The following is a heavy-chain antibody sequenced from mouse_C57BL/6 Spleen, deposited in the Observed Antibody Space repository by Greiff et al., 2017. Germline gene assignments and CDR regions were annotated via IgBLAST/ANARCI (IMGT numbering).Heavy chain of an antibody. CDR3: AREDGYSVAWFAY. V-gene: IGHV1-64*01. J-gene: IGHJ3*01. D-gene: IGHD2-3*01. CDR2: IYPNSGST. CDR1: GYTFTSYW. Sequence: QVQLQQPGAELVKPGASVKLSCKASGYTFTSYWMHWVKQRPGQGLEWIGMIYPNSGSTNYNEKFKSKATLTVDKSSSTAYMQLSSLTSEDSAVSYCAREDGYSVAWFAYWGQGTLVTVSA.